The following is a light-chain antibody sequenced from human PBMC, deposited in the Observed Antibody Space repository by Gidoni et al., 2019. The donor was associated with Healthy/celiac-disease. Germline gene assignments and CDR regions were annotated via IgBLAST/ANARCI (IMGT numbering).Light chain of an antibody. CDR3: QQYNNWPRT. Sequence: EIVMTQSPATLSVSPGDRATLSCRASQSVSSNLAWYKQKPGQAPRLLIYGASTRATGIPARFSGSGSGTEFTITISSLQSEDFAVYYCQQYNNWPRTFGQGTKVEIK. CDR2: GAS. CDR1: QSVSSN. J-gene: IGKJ1*01. V-gene: IGKV3-15*01.